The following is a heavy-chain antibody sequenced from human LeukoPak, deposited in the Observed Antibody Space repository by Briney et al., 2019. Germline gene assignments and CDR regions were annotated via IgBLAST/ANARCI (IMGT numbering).Heavy chain of an antibody. CDR2: ISYDGSNK. Sequence: GGSLRLSCAASGFTFSSYGMHWVRQAPGKGLEWVAVISYDGSNKYYADSVKGRFTISRDNSKNTLYLQMNSLRAEDTAVYYCAKGILAFSIAQGDFDYWGQGTLVTVSS. CDR3: AKGILAFSIAQGDFDY. J-gene: IGHJ4*02. CDR1: GFTFSSYG. V-gene: IGHV3-30*18. D-gene: IGHD3-3*02.